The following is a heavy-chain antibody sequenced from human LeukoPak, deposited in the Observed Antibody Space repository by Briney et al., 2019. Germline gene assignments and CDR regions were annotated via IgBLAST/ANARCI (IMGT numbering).Heavy chain of an antibody. CDR2: IYYSGST. V-gene: IGHV4-39*01. D-gene: IGHD1-26*01. Sequence: SETLSLTSTVSGGSISSSSYYWGWIRQPPGKGLEWIGSIYYSGSTYYNPSLKSRVTISVDTSKNQFSLKLSPVTAADTAVYYCARMTVGGSYLNFDYWGQGTLVTVSS. CDR3: ARMTVGGSYLNFDY. CDR1: GGSISSSSYY. J-gene: IGHJ4*02.